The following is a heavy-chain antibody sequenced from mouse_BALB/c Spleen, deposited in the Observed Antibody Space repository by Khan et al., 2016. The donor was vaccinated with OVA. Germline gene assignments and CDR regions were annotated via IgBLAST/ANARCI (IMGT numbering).Heavy chain of an antibody. CDR1: GYSLTSYG. V-gene: IGHV2-9*02. CDR3: ARLEDI. Sequence: QVQLKESGPGLVAPSQSLSITCTVSGYSLTSYGVHWVRQPPGKGLEWLGVLWAGGSTNYNSALMSRLSISKDNSKSQVILKMNSLQTEDTAMYYCARLEDIWGQGTTLTVSS. J-gene: IGHJ2*01. D-gene: IGHD1-3*01. CDR2: LWAGGST.